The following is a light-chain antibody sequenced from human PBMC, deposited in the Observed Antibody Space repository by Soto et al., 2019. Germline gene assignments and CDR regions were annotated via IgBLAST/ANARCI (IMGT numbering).Light chain of an antibody. Sequence: QSALTQPASVSGSPGQSTTISCTGTNSDVGNYNLVSWYQQHPGKAPKVMIYEVNKRPSGVSNRFSGSKSGNTASLTVSGLQAEDEADYYCCSYAGSSTYVFGTGNKVTVL. J-gene: IGLJ1*01. CDR1: NSDVGNYNL. CDR2: EVN. V-gene: IGLV2-23*02. CDR3: CSYAGSSTYV.